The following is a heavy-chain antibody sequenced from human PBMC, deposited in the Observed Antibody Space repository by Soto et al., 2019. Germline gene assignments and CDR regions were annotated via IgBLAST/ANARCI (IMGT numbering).Heavy chain of an antibody. CDR1: GFAISSYS. CDR2: MSFDGNSK. V-gene: IGHV3-30-3*01. D-gene: IGHD2-21*01. J-gene: IGHJ4*02. Sequence: QVQLVESGGGVVQPGTSLRLSCAGSGFAISSYSMHWVRQAPGKGLEWVAAMSFDGNSKYFADSVKGRFMISRDTSKNTWSLEMESLRAEDSALFHCTRGRSVIANDDFEYWGQGTQVTVSS. CDR3: TRGRSVIANDDFEY.